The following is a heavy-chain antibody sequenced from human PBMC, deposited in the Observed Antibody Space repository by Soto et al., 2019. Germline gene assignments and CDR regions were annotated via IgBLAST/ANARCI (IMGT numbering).Heavy chain of an antibody. J-gene: IGHJ4*02. D-gene: IGHD5-12*01. Sequence: GASVKVSCKSSGYSFSNYNFCWVRQAPGQGLEWLGWISGYNGNTNYAQKLQGRVTMTTDSFTSTAYMELRSLRSEDTAVYYCASGGRRDGYNFDYWGQGTLVTVSS. V-gene: IGHV1-18*01. CDR3: ASGGRRDGYNFDY. CDR2: ISGYNGNT. CDR1: GYSFSNYN.